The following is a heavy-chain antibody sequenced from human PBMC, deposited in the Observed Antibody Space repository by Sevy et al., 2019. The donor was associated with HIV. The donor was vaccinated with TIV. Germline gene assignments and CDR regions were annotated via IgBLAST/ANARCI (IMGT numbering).Heavy chain of an antibody. CDR2: IYSAHST. J-gene: IGHJ4*02. CDR1: GFTVSTKY. CDR3: ARGKLDYRDYYYFDY. V-gene: IGHV3-53*01. Sequence: GGCLRLSCAASGFTVSTKYMSWVRQAPGKGLEWVSVIYSAHSTYYTDSVKGRFTISRDNSKNTLYLQMNSLRAVDTAVYYCARGKLDYRDYYYFDYWGQGTLVFVSS. D-gene: IGHD4-17*01.